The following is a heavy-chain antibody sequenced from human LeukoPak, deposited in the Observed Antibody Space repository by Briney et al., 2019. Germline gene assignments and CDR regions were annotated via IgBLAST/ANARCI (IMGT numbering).Heavy chain of an antibody. CDR2: ISGSGGST. V-gene: IGHV3-23*01. CDR1: GFTFSSYA. CDR3: ATDYDFWSGYSV. Sequence: GGSLRLSCAASGFTFSSYAMSWVRQAPGKGLELVSAISGSGGSTYYADSVKGRFTISRDNSKNTLYLQMNSLRAEDTAVYYCATDYDFWSGYSVWGQGTLVTVSS. D-gene: IGHD3-3*01. J-gene: IGHJ4*02.